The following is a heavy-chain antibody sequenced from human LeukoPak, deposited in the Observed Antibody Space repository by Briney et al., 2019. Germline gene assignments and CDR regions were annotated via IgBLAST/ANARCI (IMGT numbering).Heavy chain of an antibody. J-gene: IGHJ4*02. CDR2: IKKDGSEK. D-gene: IGHD3-10*01. CDR3: ARGPAYGSRSDYLDY. V-gene: IGHV3-7*01. CDR1: GGSFSGYY. Sequence: PSETLSLTCAVYGGSFSGYYWSWVRQAPEKGLEWVADIKKDGSEKNQVDSVKGRFTISRDNAKNSLYLQMNSLRVEDTAVYYCARGPAYGSRSDYLDYWGQGTLVTVSS.